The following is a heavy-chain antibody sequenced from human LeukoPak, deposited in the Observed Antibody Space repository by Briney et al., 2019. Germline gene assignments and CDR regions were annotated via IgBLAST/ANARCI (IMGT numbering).Heavy chain of an antibody. J-gene: IGHJ3*02. CDR1: GGSISSYY. V-gene: IGHV4-59*01. CDR3: ARGRIFMTTVVTPSPGFDI. CDR2: IYYTGST. D-gene: IGHD4-23*01. Sequence: PSETLSLTCTVSGGSISSYYWSWIRQPAGKGLEWIGYIYYTGSTNYNPSLKSRVTISVDTSKNQFSLKLSSMTAADTAVYYCARGRIFMTTVVTPSPGFDIWGQGTMVTVSA.